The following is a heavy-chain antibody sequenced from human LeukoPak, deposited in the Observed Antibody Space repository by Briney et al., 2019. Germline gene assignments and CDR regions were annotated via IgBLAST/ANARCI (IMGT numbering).Heavy chain of an antibody. CDR3: ARRGMEKTAMVRGHYYYYMDV. J-gene: IGHJ6*03. Sequence: PSETLSLTCAVYGGSFSGYYWSWIRQPPGKGLEWIGEINHSGSTNYNPSLKSRVTISVDTSKNQFSLKLSSVTAADTAVYYCARRGMEKTAMVRGHYYYYMDVWGKGTTVTISS. D-gene: IGHD5-18*01. V-gene: IGHV4-34*01. CDR1: GGSFSGYY. CDR2: INHSGST.